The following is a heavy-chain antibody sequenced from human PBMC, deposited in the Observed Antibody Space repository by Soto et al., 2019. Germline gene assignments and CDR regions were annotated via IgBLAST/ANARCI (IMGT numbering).Heavy chain of an antibody. V-gene: IGHV4-30-2*01. D-gene: IGHD2-2*01. J-gene: IGHJ5*02. Sequence: QLQLQESGSGLVKPSQTLSLTCAVSGGSISSGGYSWSWIRQPPGKGLEWIGYIYHSGSTYYNPPLXSXXPTSVDRSKIQFSLKLSSVPAADTAVYYCARVPDRWGQGTLGTVSS. CDR3: ARVPDR. CDR2: IYHSGST. CDR1: GGSISSGGYS.